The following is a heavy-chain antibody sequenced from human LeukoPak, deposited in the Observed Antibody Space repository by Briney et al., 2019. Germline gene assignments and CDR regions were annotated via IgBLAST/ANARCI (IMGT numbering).Heavy chain of an antibody. D-gene: IGHD3-10*01. CDR3: ARGVGITMVRGVPAGY. Sequence: GASVKVSCKASGYTFTGYYMHWVRQAPGQGLEWMGWINPNSGGTNYAQKFQGRVTMTRDTSISTAYMELSRLRSDDAAVYYCARGVGITMVRGVPAGYWGQGTLVTVSS. J-gene: IGHJ4*02. V-gene: IGHV1-2*02. CDR2: INPNSGGT. CDR1: GYTFTGYY.